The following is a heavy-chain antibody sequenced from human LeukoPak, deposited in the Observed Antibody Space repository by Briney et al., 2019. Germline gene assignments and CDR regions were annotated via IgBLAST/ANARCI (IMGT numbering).Heavy chain of an antibody. CDR2: IYWDDDK. V-gene: IGHV2-5*02. D-gene: IGHD2-2*01. CDR1: GFSLSTSGVG. CDR3: AHSPLGYCSSTSCTYYYYFDY. Sequence: SGPTLVKPTQTLTLTCTFSGFSLSTSGVGVGWIRQPPGKALEWLALIYWDDDKRYSPSLKSRLTITKDTSKNQVVLTMTNMDPVDTATYYCAHSPLGYCSSTSCTYYYYFDYWDQGTLVTVSS. J-gene: IGHJ4*02.